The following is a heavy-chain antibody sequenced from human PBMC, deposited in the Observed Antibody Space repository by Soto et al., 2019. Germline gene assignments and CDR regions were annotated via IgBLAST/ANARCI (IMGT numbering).Heavy chain of an antibody. Sequence: PGGSLRLSCAASGFTVSSNYMSWVRQAPGKGLEWVSVIYSGGSTYYADSVKGRFTISRDNSKNTLYLQMNSLRAEDTAVYYCARTPGLVATTIWFDPWGQGTLVTVSS. J-gene: IGHJ5*02. CDR2: IYSGGST. V-gene: IGHV3-66*01. D-gene: IGHD5-12*01. CDR1: GFTVSSNY. CDR3: ARTPGLVATTIWFDP.